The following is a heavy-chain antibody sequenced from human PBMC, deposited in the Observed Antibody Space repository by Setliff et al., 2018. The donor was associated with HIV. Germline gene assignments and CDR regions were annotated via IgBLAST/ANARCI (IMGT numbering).Heavy chain of an antibody. J-gene: IGHJ6*02. CDR2: IYYSGST. V-gene: IGHV4-31*03. Sequence: PSETLSLTCTVSGDSINSGNYYWSWIRQHPGKGLEWIGYIYYSGSTYYNPPLQSRVSISIDTSKNQFSLKLDSVIAADTAVYYCARDEVRYYSGSESVRAGMDVWGQGTAVTVSS. D-gene: IGHD3-10*01. CDR1: GDSINSGNYY. CDR3: ARDEVRYYSGSESVRAGMDV.